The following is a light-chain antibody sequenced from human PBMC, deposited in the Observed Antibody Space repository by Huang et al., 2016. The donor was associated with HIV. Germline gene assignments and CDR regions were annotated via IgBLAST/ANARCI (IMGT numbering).Light chain of an antibody. J-gene: IGKJ2*01. Sequence: EIVLTQSPGTLSLSPGERATLSCRASQSVNSNYLAWYQQKPGQAPRLLSYGASNRATGIPDRFSGSGSGTDFTLTINRLEPEDFAVYYCQQYGSSPLYTFGQGTKLEIK. CDR1: QSVNSNY. CDR3: QQYGSSPLYT. CDR2: GAS. V-gene: IGKV3-20*01.